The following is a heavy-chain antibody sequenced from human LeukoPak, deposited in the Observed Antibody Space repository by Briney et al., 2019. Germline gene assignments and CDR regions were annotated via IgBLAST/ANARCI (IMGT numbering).Heavy chain of an antibody. CDR2: MNPNSGNT. Sequence: ASVKVSCKASGYTFTSYDINWVRQATGQGLEWMGWMNPNSGNTGYAQKFQGRVTITRNTSVSTAYMELSSLRSEDTAVYYCARVSYYDFWSGQYAFDIWGQGTMVTVSS. CDR3: ARVSYYDFWSGQYAFDI. V-gene: IGHV1-8*01. D-gene: IGHD3-3*01. J-gene: IGHJ3*02. CDR1: GYTFTSYD.